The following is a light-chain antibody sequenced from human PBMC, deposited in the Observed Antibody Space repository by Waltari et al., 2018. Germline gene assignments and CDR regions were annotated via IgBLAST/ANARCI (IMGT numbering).Light chain of an antibody. J-gene: IGLJ3*02. Sequence: SSELTQDPAVSVALGQTVRITCQGDSLRSYYASWYQQKPGQDTVLVIYGKNNRPSGITDRFSGSSSGNTASLTITGAQAEDEADYYCNSRDSSGNPWVFGGGTKLTVL. CDR2: GKN. CDR1: SLRSYY. CDR3: NSRDSSGNPWV. V-gene: IGLV3-19*01.